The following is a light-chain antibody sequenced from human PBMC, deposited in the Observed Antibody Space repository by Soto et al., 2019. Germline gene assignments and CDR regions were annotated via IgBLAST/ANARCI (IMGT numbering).Light chain of an antibody. J-gene: IGKJ3*01. V-gene: IGKV1-39*01. CDR2: ATS. Sequence: IQLTQSPSSLSASVGDRVTITCRASQSISSYLNWYQHKPGKAPKLLIYATSSLHSGVPSRFSGSGSGTDFTLSISSLQPEDFATYYCQQTHSLPLSFGPGTKVDIK. CDR3: QQTHSLPLS. CDR1: QSISSY.